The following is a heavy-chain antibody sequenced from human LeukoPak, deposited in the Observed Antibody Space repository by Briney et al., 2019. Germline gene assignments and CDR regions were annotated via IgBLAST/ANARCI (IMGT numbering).Heavy chain of an antibody. CDR1: GYTFTNYY. D-gene: IGHD6-19*01. V-gene: IGHV1-46*01. Sequence: GASVKVSCKASGYTFTNYYMHWVRQAPGQGLEWMGIINPSGAGTGYAQNFQGRVTMTTDTSTSTAYMELRSLRSDDTAVYYCARGGIEQWLSSDDYWGQGTLVTVSS. J-gene: IGHJ4*02. CDR2: INPSGAGT. CDR3: ARGGIEQWLSSDDY.